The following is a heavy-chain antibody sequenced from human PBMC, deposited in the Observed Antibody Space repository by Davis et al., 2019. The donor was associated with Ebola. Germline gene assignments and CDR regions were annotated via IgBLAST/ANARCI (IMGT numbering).Heavy chain of an antibody. CDR1: GFTFSSYG. D-gene: IGHD6-13*01. CDR3: AKDTQQLVGWAFDY. V-gene: IGHV3-30*18. CDR2: ISYDGSNK. Sequence: PGGSLRLSCAASGFTFSSYGMHWVRQAPGKGLEWVAVISYDGSNKYYADSVKGRFTISRDNSKNTLYLQMNSLRAEDTAVYYCAKDTQQLVGWAFDYWGQGTLVTVSS. J-gene: IGHJ4*02.